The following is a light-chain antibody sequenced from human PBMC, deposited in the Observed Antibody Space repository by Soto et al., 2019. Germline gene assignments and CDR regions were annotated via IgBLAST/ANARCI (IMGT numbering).Light chain of an antibody. CDR1: SSDVGGYNY. CDR2: EGS. Sequence: QSVLTQPRSVSGSPGQSVTISCAGASSDVGGYNYVSWYQEHPGKAPKLMIYEGSKRPSGVSNRFSGSKSGNTASLTISGLQAEDEADYYCCSYAGSSTWVFGGGTKVTVL. J-gene: IGLJ3*02. CDR3: CSYAGSSTWV. V-gene: IGLV2-23*01.